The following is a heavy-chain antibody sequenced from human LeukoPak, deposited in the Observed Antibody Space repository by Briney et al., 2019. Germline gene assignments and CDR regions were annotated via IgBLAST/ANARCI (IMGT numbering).Heavy chain of an antibody. CDR1: GFTFSNYW. D-gene: IGHD2-15*01. CDR3: ARGGISHWFDP. V-gene: IGHV3-7*01. J-gene: IGHJ5*02. CDR2: INEDGSEK. Sequence: GGSLRLSCTASGFTFSNYWMMWVRQAPGKGLEWVANINEDGSEKYYADSVEGRFTISRDNAKNSLYLQMNSLRAEDTAVYYCARGGISHWFDPWGQGTLVTVSS.